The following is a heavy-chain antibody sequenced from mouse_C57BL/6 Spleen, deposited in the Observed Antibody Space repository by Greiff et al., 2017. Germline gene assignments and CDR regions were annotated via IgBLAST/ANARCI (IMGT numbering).Heavy chain of an antibody. Sequence: EVQLQQSGPELVKPGASVKISCKASGYTFTDYYMNWVKQSHGKSLEWIGDINPNNGGTSYNQKFKGKATLTVDKSSSTAYMELRSLTSEDSAVYYCARDYGYDERFAYWGQGTLVTVSA. CDR1: GYTFTDYY. J-gene: IGHJ3*01. D-gene: IGHD2-2*01. CDR2: INPNNGGT. CDR3: ARDYGYDERFAY. V-gene: IGHV1-26*01.